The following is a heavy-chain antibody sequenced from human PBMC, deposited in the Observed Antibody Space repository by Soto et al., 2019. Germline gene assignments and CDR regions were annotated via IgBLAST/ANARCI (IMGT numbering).Heavy chain of an antibody. CDR1: GDSLSSRSYY. J-gene: IGHJ4*02. CDR3: ERQRTSVVTQAYFDV. V-gene: IGHV4-39*01. CDR2: IYYSGST. D-gene: IGHD2-21*02. Sequence: EALAVTCAVSGDSLSSRSYYWGWIRQPPGKGLEWIGSIYYSGSTYNNPSLRSRVSMSIDTSKDQFSLKLKSVTAADTALYFCERQRTSVVTQAYFDVWGPGSPVTVYS.